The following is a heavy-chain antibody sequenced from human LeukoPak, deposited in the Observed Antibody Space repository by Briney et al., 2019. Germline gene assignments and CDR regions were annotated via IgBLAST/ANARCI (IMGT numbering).Heavy chain of an antibody. D-gene: IGHD3-10*01. Sequence: APVKVSCKASGYTFTSYGISWVRQAPGQGLEWMGWISAYNGNTNYAQKLQGRVTMTTDTSTSTAYMELRSLRSDDTAVYYCARGQTQLWFGEGRAAFDIWGQGTMVTVSS. CDR1: GYTFTSYG. CDR2: ISAYNGNT. V-gene: IGHV1-18*01. J-gene: IGHJ3*02. CDR3: ARGQTQLWFGEGRAAFDI.